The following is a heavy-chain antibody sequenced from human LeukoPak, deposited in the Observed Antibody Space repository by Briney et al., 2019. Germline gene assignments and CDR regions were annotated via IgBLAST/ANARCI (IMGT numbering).Heavy chain of an antibody. D-gene: IGHD6-6*01. CDR3: AREGPSIDY. CDR1: GFTFSTYN. Sequence: AGGSLRLSCAASGFTFSTYNMNWVRQAPGKGLEWVSSISSSSSYIYYADSVKGRFTISRDNANNSLYLQMNSLRVEDTAVYYCAREGPSIDYWGQGTLVTVSA. CDR2: ISSSSSYI. J-gene: IGHJ4*02. V-gene: IGHV3-21*01.